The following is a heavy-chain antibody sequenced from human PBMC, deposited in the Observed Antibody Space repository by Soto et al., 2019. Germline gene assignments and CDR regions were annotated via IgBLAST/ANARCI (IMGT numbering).Heavy chain of an antibody. V-gene: IGHV1-3*01. J-gene: IGHJ4*02. Sequence: QVQLVQSGAEVKKPGASVKVSCKASGYTFTSYAIHWVRQAPGQRLEWMGWINAGNGNTKYSQKFQDRVTITRDTSASTAYMELSSLRSEDTAVYYCARDLGGWPDYWGQGTLITVSS. CDR1: GYTFTSYA. CDR2: INAGNGNT. CDR3: ARDLGGWPDY. D-gene: IGHD6-19*01.